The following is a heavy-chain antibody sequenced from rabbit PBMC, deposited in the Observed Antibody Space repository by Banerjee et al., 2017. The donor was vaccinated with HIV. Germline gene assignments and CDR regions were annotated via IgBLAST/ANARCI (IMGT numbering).Heavy chain of an antibody. D-gene: IGHD8-1*01. CDR2: IYTGSSGNT. J-gene: IGHJ4*01. Sequence: QSLEESGGDLVKPGASLTLTCTASGFSFSSYWIYWVRQAPGKGLELIACIYTGSSGNTYYASWAKGRFTISKTSSTAVTLQMTSLTAADTATYFCARFYADNNYDDDFNLWGQGTLVTVS. CDR1: GFSFSSYW. CDR3: ARFYADNNYDDDFNL. V-gene: IGHV1S40*01.